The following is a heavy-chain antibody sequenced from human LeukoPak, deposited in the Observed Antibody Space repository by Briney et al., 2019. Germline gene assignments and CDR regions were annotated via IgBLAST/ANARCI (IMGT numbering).Heavy chain of an antibody. Sequence: GGSLRLSRAASGFTFSDYYMSWIRQAPGKGLEWVSYISSSGSTIYYADSVKGRFTISRDNAKNSLYLQMNSLRAEDTAVYYCARVGRPREAYYMDVWGKGTTVTVSS. D-gene: IGHD1-14*01. V-gene: IGHV3-11*04. CDR2: ISSSGSTI. CDR3: ARVGRPREAYYMDV. J-gene: IGHJ6*03. CDR1: GFTFSDYY.